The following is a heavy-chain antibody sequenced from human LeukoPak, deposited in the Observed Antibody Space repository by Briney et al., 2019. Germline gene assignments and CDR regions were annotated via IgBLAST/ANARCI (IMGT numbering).Heavy chain of an antibody. CDR1: GGSITNYY. V-gene: IGHV4-59*01. D-gene: IGHD3-22*01. Sequence: SETLSLTCTVSGGSITNYYWNWIRQPPGKGLEWIGYIFYSRSTKYNPSLKSRVSISLDRSKKQLSLKLRSVTAADTAVYYCARGWGDSGGYPTNWFDPWGQGTRVIVSS. J-gene: IGHJ5*02. CDR3: ARGWGDSGGYPTNWFDP. CDR2: IFYSRST.